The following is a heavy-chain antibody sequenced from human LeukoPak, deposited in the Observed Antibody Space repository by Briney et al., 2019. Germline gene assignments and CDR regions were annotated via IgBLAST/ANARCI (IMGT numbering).Heavy chain of an antibody. Sequence: PSETLSLTCTVSGGSISSGDYYWSWIRQPPGKGLEWIGYIYYSGSTYYNPSLKSRVTISVDTSKNQFSLKLSSVTAADTAVYYCARVLLWFGESQAFDYWGQGTLVTVSS. CDR2: IYYSGST. CDR1: GGSISSGDYY. V-gene: IGHV4-30-4*01. J-gene: IGHJ4*02. D-gene: IGHD3-10*01. CDR3: ARVLLWFGESQAFDY.